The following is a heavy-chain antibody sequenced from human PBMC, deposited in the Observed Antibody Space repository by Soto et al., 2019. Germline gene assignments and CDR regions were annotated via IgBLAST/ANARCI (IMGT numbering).Heavy chain of an antibody. CDR2: VNADTGDT. J-gene: IGHJ5*02. CDR1: GFTFTSYG. V-gene: IGHV1-18*01. CDR3: ARVPPRGSGINGFHP. Sequence: QVQLVQSGGDVKKPGPSVKVSCKASGFTFTSYGITWERQTPGQGLGWMGWVNADTGDTNYAQKFQGRVTMATDTSTPTAYMALKGPRSDDTATYYCARVPPRGSGINGFHPWGQGILVTGSS. D-gene: IGHD3-3*01.